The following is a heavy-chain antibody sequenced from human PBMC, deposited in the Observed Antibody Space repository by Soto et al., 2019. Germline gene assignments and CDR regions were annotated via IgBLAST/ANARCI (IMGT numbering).Heavy chain of an antibody. CDR3: ARLAPYGSGSYSFRYNWFDP. D-gene: IGHD3-10*01. CDR2: IYHSGST. J-gene: IGHJ5*02. V-gene: IGHV4-4*02. CDR1: GGSISSSNW. Sequence: SETLSLTCAVSGGSISSSNWWSWVRQPPGKGLEWIGEIYHSGSTNYNPSLKSRVTISVDNSRNTVFLQMNGLRAEDTAVYYCARLAPYGSGSYSFRYNWFDPWGPGTLVTVSS.